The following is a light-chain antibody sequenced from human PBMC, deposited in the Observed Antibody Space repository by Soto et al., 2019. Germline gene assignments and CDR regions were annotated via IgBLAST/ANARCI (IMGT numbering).Light chain of an antibody. J-gene: IGLJ1*01. CDR1: SSDVVGYNY. CDR2: DVS. Sequence: QSVLTQPASVSGSPGQSITISCTGTSSDVVGYNYVSWYQHHPGKAPKLMIYDVSNRPSGVSNRFSGSKSGNTASLTISGLQPEDEADYYCCSYTTSNTRQIVLGTGTKVTVL. V-gene: IGLV2-14*03. CDR3: CSYTTSNTRQIV.